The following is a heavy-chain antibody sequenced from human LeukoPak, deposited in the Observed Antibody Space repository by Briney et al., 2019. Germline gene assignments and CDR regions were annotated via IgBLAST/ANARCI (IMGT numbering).Heavy chain of an antibody. CDR3: ASRPAGSTWYGVFDY. J-gene: IGHJ4*02. V-gene: IGHV4-59*11. CDR1: GGPIDRHY. Sequence: SETLSLTCTVSGGPIDRHYWSWIRQPPGKGLEWIGYVFYPGSTNYNPSLKRRVTMSLDTSRDQFSLRLTSVTAADTAIYYCASRPAGSTWYGVFDYWSQGTLVTVSS. CDR2: VFYPGST. D-gene: IGHD6-13*01.